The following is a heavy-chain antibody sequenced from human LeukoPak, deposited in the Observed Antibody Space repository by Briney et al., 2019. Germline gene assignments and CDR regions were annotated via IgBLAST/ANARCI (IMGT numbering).Heavy chain of an antibody. CDR2: MNPNSGNT. CDR1: GYTFTSYD. J-gene: IGHJ4*02. D-gene: IGHD4-23*01. Sequence: ASVKVSCKASGYTFTSYDINWVRQATGQGLEWMGWMNPNSGNTGYAQKFQGRVTMTRNTSISTAYMELSSLRSEDTAVYYCARDWRDCGGNSELIFWGQGALVTVSS. CDR3: ARDWRDCGGNSELIF. V-gene: IGHV1-8*01.